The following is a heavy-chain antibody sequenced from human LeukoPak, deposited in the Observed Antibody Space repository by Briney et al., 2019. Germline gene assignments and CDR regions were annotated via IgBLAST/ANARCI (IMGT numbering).Heavy chain of an antibody. D-gene: IGHD6-19*01. CDR2: ISWNSGSI. V-gene: IGHV3-9*01. Sequence: GGSLRLSCAASGFNFDDYAMHWVRQAPGKGLEWVSGISWNSGSIGYADSVKGRFTISRDNAKNSLYLQMNSLRAEDTALYYCAKDIRYSSGWYDYYYYGMDVWGQGTTVTVSS. CDR1: GFNFDDYA. J-gene: IGHJ6*02. CDR3: AKDIRYSSGWYDYYYYGMDV.